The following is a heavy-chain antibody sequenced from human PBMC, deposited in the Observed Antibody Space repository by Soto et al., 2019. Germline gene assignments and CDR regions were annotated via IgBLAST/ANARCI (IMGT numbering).Heavy chain of an antibody. D-gene: IGHD2-8*01. CDR3: ARGDCSNGVCYVNYYYGMDV. Sequence: ASVKVSCKASGYIFTNYGVGWVRQAPGQGLERMGWISPYNGNTNYAQNVQGRVTLTTDTSTSTAFMELRSLRSDDTAVYYCARGDCSNGVCYVNYYYGMDVWGQGTTVTVSS. CDR1: GYIFTNYG. CDR2: ISPYNGNT. J-gene: IGHJ6*02. V-gene: IGHV1-18*01.